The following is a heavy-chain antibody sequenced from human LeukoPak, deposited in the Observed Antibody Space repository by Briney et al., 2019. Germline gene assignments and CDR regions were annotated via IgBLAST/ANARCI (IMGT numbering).Heavy chain of an antibody. Sequence: GASVKVSCKASGYTFTSYDINWVRQAPGQGLEWMGWMNPNSGNTGYAQKFQGRVTMTRNTSISTAYMELSSRRSEDTAVYYCARDGQWEVPSFGDDAFDIWGQGTMVTVSS. J-gene: IGHJ3*02. CDR2: MNPNSGNT. D-gene: IGHD1-26*01. V-gene: IGHV1-8*01. CDR1: GYTFTSYD. CDR3: ARDGQWEVPSFGDDAFDI.